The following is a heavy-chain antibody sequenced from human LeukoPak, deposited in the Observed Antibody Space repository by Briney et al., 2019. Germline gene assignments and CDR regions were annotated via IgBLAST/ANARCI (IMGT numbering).Heavy chain of an antibody. Sequence: GASVKVSCKASGYTFTTYGISWVRQAPGQGLEWMGWISAYNGNTNYAQKLQGRVTMTTDTSTSTAYMELRSLRSDDTAVYYCARDRWDTVLDAFDIWGQGTMVTVSS. CDR2: ISAYNGNT. J-gene: IGHJ3*02. CDR1: GYTFTTYG. V-gene: IGHV1-18*01. D-gene: IGHD1-26*01. CDR3: ARDRWDTVLDAFDI.